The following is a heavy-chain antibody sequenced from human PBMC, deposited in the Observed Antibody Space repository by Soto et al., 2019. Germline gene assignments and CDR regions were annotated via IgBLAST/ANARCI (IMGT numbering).Heavy chain of an antibody. Sequence: SGPTLVNPTQTLTLTCTFSGFSLSPSGVGVGWIRQPPGKALEWLGIIFWDDDKRYRPSLRSRLTITKDTSKNQLVLTMTNMGPLDTATYYCAHLPWKQLWPRAPVVNWGQGTPVTVSS. J-gene: IGHJ4*02. CDR3: AHLPWKQLWPRAPVVN. CDR1: GFSLSPSGVG. D-gene: IGHD5-18*01. CDR2: IFWDDDK. V-gene: IGHV2-5*02.